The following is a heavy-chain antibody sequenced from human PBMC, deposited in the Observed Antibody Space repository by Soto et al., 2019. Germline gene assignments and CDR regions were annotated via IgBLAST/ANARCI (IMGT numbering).Heavy chain of an antibody. CDR1: GGSISSSSYY. CDR3: ARGFNSTGYFDY. D-gene: IGHD4-4*01. CDR2: INHSGST. J-gene: IGHJ4*02. V-gene: IGHV4-39*07. Sequence: SETLSLTCTVSGGSISSSSYYWGWIRQPPGKGLEWIGEINHSGSTNYNPSLKSRVTISVDTSKNQFSLKLSSVTAADTAVYYGARGFNSTGYFDYWGQGTLVNVSS.